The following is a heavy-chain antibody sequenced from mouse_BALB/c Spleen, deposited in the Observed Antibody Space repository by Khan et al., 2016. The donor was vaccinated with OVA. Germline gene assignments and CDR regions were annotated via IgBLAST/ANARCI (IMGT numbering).Heavy chain of an antibody. CDR2: INPSSGHT. J-gene: IGHJ2*01. Sequence: QVQLKQSGAELAKPGASMKMSCKASGYTFSNYWIHWVKQRPGQGLEWIGYINPSSGHTYYNQTFNDKATLTTDKSSSTAYMQLSSLTSEDSAVYYCARDRIDYWGQGTTLTVSS. V-gene: IGHV1-7*01. CDR3: ARDRIDY. CDR1: GYTFSNYW.